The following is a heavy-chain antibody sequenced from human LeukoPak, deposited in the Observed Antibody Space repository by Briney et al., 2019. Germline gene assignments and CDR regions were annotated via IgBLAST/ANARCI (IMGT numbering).Heavy chain of an antibody. CDR3: ARGWYYYDSSGHKHYFDY. CDR2: IPYEGRKK. D-gene: IGHD3-22*01. CDR1: GFIFSNFG. V-gene: IGHV3-30*03. J-gene: IGHJ4*02. Sequence: GGSLRLSCAASGFIFSNFGMHWVRQAPGKGLEWVAVIPYEGRKKYHGDSVTGRFTISRDNSKNMLYLQMNSVRAEDTAVYYCARGWYYYDSSGHKHYFDYWGQGTLVTVSS.